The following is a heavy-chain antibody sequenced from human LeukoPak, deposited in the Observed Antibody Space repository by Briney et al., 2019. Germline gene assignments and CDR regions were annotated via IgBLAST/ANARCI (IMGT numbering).Heavy chain of an antibody. D-gene: IGHD6-13*01. CDR2: IYYSGST. V-gene: IGHV4-59*01. CDR1: GFTFSDYY. CDR3: ARSSSSWPEYFQH. Sequence: LRLSCAASGFTFSDYYMSWIRQPPGKGLEWIGYIYYSGSTNYNPSLKSRVTISVDTSKNQFSLKLSSVTAADTAVYYCARSSSSWPEYFQHWGQGTLVTVSS. J-gene: IGHJ1*01.